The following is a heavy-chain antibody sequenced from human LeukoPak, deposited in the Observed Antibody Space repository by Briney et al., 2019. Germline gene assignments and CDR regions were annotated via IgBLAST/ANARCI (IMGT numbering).Heavy chain of an antibody. J-gene: IGHJ4*02. V-gene: IGHV4-34*01. CDR2: INHSGST. CDR1: GGSFSGYY. CDR3: ATAKRPGPFDY. Sequence: PSETLSLTCAVYGGSFSGYYWSWIRQPPGKGLEWIGEINHSGSTNYNPSLKSRVTISVDTSKNQFSLKLSSVTAADTAVYYCATAKRPGPFDYWGQGTLVTVSS.